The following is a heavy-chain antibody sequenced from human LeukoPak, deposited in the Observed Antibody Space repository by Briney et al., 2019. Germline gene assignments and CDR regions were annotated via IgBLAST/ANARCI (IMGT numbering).Heavy chain of an antibody. CDR1: GFTFTTYW. CDR3: ARDGLEVC. CDR2: INSDGSIT. V-gene: IGHV3-74*01. J-gene: IGHJ4*02. D-gene: IGHD5-12*01. Sequence: PGGSLRLSCAASGFTFTTYWMHWVRQAPGKGLVWVSHINSDGSITSYADSVKGRFTISRDNAKNTLYLQMNSLRAEDTAVYYCARDGLEVCWGQGTLVTVSS.